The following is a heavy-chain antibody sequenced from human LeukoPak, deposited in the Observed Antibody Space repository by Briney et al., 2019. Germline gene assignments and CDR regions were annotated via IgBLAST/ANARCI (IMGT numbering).Heavy chain of an antibody. Sequence: GGSLRLSCAASGFTFSSYTFYWFRQAPGKGLEWVASVSVEGIGRYFPGSVEGRFAISRDDSKKSVFLQMSNLTPEDTAVYFCATVTKVDSNYWGQGTLVTVSS. CDR2: VSVEGIGR. CDR1: GFTFSSYT. J-gene: IGHJ4*02. D-gene: IGHD4-11*01. V-gene: IGHV3-30*09. CDR3: ATVTKVDSNY.